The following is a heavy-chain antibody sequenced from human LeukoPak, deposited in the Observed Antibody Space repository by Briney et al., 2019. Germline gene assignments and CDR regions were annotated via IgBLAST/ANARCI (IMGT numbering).Heavy chain of an antibody. CDR2: IYYSGST. CDR1: GGSISSSSYY. CDR3: ARWSGSYFDY. Sequence: SETLSLTCTVSGGSISSSSYYWGWIRQPPGKGLEGIGSIYYSGSTYYNPSLKSRVTISVDTSKTKFSLKLSSVTAAETAVYYCARWSGSYFDYWGQGTLVTVSS. J-gene: IGHJ4*02. V-gene: IGHV4-39*01. D-gene: IGHD1-26*01.